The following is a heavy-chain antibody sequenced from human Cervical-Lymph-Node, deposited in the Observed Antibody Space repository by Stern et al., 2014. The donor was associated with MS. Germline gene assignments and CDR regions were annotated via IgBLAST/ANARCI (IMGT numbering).Heavy chain of an antibody. Sequence: QVQLVESGGNVVQPWRSLRLSCVASGFSFSLYNLYWVRQAPGKGLEWVAVIWYDGSNKYYADSVKARFTISRDNSRDTLYLQMNSLKTEDTAVYYCSREARYNYGTGDYWGQGTLVTVSS. J-gene: IGHJ4*02. CDR2: IWYDGSNK. CDR3: SREARYNYGTGDY. D-gene: IGHD5-18*01. CDR1: GFSFSLYN. V-gene: IGHV3-33*01.